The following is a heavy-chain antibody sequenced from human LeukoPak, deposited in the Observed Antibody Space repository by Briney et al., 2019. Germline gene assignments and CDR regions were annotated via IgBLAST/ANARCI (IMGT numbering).Heavy chain of an antibody. J-gene: IGHJ4*02. CDR1: GFTFSSRW. CDR2: IKEDGSQK. Sequence: GGSLRLSCSASGFTFSSRWMSWVRQAPGKGLEWVANIKEDGSQKNYVDSVKGRFIISRDNAKNSLYLQMNSLRAEDTAVYYCAKDAEYSSSRFLDYWGQGTLVTVSS. V-gene: IGHV3-7*01. D-gene: IGHD6-19*01. CDR3: AKDAEYSSSRFLDY.